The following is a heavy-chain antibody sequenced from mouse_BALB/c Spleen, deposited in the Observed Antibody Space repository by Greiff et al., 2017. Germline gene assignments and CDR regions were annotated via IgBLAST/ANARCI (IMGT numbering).Heavy chain of an antibody. CDR2: INPNNGGT. V-gene: IGHV1-18*01. Sequence: VQLQQSGPELVKPGASVKIPCKASGYTFTDYNMDWVKQSHGKSLEWIGDINPNNGGTIYNQKFKGKATLTVDKSSSTAYMELRSLTSEDTAVYYWARGDYYGSSYAMDYWGQGTSGTVSS. CDR1: GYTFTDYN. J-gene: IGHJ4*01. CDR3: ARGDYYGSSYAMDY. D-gene: IGHD1-1*01.